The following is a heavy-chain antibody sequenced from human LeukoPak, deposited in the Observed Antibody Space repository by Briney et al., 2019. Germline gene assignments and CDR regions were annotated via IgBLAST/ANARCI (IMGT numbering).Heavy chain of an antibody. V-gene: IGHV3-73*01. Sequence: GGSLRLSCAASGFTFSGSAMHWVRQASGKGLEWVGRIRSKANSYATAYAASVKGRFTISRDDSKNTAYLQMNSLKTEDTAVYYCTRPGYSYGYYFDYWGQGTLVTVSS. CDR1: GFTFSGSA. J-gene: IGHJ4*02. CDR2: IRSKANSYAT. CDR3: TRPGYSYGYYFDY. D-gene: IGHD5-18*01.